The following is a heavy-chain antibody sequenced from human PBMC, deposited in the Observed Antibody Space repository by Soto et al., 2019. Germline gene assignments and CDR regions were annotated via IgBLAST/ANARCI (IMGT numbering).Heavy chain of an antibody. Sequence: GASVNVSCKFSGYTLTELSMHWVRQAPGKGLEWMGCFDPEDGETIYAQKFQGRVTMTEDTSTDTAYMELSSLRSDDTAVYYCARTEMTTLPNFAYWGQGTQVTVSS. CDR1: GYTLTELS. V-gene: IGHV1-24*01. CDR2: FDPEDGET. D-gene: IGHD4-17*01. CDR3: ARTEMTTLPNFAY. J-gene: IGHJ4*02.